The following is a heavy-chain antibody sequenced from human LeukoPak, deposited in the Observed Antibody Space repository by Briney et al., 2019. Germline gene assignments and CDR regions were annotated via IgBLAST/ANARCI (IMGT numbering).Heavy chain of an antibody. Sequence: GGSLRLSCAASGFTVSSNYMGWVRQAPGKGLDWVSVIYSGGDTYYADAVKGRFTISRDNSKNMIYLEMTSLKAEDTAVYYCAKERNLEIAVAGTIFDYWGQGTLVTVSS. CDR3: AKERNLEIAVAGTIFDY. CDR1: GFTVSSNY. J-gene: IGHJ4*02. D-gene: IGHD6-19*01. CDR2: IYSGGDT. V-gene: IGHV3-66*01.